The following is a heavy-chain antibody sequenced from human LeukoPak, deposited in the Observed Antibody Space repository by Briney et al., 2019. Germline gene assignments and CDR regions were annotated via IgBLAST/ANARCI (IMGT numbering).Heavy chain of an antibody. V-gene: IGHV3-30-3*01. CDR2: ISYDGSNK. CDR3: AREHVWELAYFDY. Sequence: GRSLRLSCAASGFTFSSYAMHWVRQAPGKGLERVAVISYDGSNKYYADSVKGRFTISRDNSKNTLYLQMNSLRAEDTAVYYCAREHVWELAYFDYWGQGTLVTVSS. CDR1: GFTFSSYA. D-gene: IGHD3-10*01. J-gene: IGHJ4*02.